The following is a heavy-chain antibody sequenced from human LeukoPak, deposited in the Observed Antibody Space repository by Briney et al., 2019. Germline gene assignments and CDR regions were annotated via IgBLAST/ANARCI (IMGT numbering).Heavy chain of an antibody. D-gene: IGHD6-19*01. CDR1: GGSISSGDYY. Sequence: SETLSLTCTVSGGSISSGDYYWSWIRQPPGKGLEWIGYIYYSGSTYYNPSLKSRVTISVDTSKNQFSLKLSSVTAANTAVYYCARDGIAVAGTNYWGQGTLVTVSS. CDR2: IYYSGST. J-gene: IGHJ4*02. V-gene: IGHV4-30-4*01. CDR3: ARDGIAVAGTNY.